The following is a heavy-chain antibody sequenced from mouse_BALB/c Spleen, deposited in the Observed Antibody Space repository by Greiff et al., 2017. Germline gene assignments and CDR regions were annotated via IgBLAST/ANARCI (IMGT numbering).Heavy chain of an antibody. CDR3: AREGYGYSDY. Sequence: EVKLVESGGGLVKPGGSLKLSCAASGFAFSSYDMSWVRQTPEKRLEWVAYISSGGGSTYYPDSVKGRFTISRDNARNILYLQMSSLRSEDTAMYYCAREGYGYSDYWGQGTTLTVSS. CDR1: GFAFSSYD. J-gene: IGHJ2*01. V-gene: IGHV5-12-1*01. D-gene: IGHD1-2*01. CDR2: ISSGGGST.